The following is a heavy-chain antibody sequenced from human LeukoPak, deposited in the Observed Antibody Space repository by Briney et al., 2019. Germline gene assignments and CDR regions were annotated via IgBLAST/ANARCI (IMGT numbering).Heavy chain of an antibody. CDR3: ARERYCSSTSCSAGIDY. D-gene: IGHD2-2*01. CDR1: GFTFSSYS. V-gene: IGHV3-21*01. J-gene: IGHJ4*02. CDR2: ISSSSSYI. Sequence: GGSLRLSCAASGFTFSSYSMNWVRQAPGKGLEWVSSISSSSSYIYYADSVKGRFTISRDNAKNSLYLQMNSLRAEDTAVYYCARERYCSSTSCSAGIDYWGQGTPVTVSS.